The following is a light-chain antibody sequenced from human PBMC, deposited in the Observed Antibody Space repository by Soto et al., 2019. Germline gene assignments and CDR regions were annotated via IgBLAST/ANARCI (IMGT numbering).Light chain of an antibody. CDR1: QNISYY. Sequence: DIQMTQSPSSLSASVGDRVTITCRASQNISYYLNWYQQKPGKAPKLLIYAASSLQSGVPSRFSDSGSGTDFTLTISSLQPEDFATDYCQQSYSVPGTVGQGTKVDI. CDR2: AAS. V-gene: IGKV1-39*01. CDR3: QQSYSVPGT. J-gene: IGKJ1*01.